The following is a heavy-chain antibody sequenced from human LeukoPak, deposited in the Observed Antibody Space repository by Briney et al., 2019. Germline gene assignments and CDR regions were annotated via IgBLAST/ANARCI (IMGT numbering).Heavy chain of an antibody. CDR3: ARAAIRGPDPSTFDFDY. V-gene: IGHV1-69*13. D-gene: IGHD2/OR15-2a*01. CDR2: IIPIFGTA. J-gene: IGHJ4*02. CDR1: GGTFSSYA. Sequence: ASVKVSCKASGGTFSSYAISWVRQAPGQGLEWMGGIIPIFGTANYAQKFQGRVTITADESTSTAYMELSSQRSEDTAVYYCARAAIRGPDPSTFDFDYWGQGTLVTVSS.